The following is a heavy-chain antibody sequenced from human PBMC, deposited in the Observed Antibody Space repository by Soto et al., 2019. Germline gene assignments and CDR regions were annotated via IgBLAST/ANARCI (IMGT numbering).Heavy chain of an antibody. CDR1: GFSLSTSGMC. CDR2: IDWDDDK. Sequence: GSGPTLVNPTQTLTLTCTFSGFSLSTSGMCVSWIRQPPGKALEWLALIDWDDDKYYSTSLKTRLTISKDTSKNQVVLTMTNMDPVDTATYYCARTLYSSSWDYYYYGMDVWGQGTTVTVSS. V-gene: IGHV2-70*01. D-gene: IGHD6-13*01. CDR3: ARTLYSSSWDYYYYGMDV. J-gene: IGHJ6*02.